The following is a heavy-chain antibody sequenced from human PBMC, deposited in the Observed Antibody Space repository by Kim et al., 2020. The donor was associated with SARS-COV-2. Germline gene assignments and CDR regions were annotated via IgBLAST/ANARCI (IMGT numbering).Heavy chain of an antibody. J-gene: IGHJ6*02. D-gene: IGHD2-15*01. V-gene: IGHV3-53*04. CDR2: IYSGGST. CDR1: GFTVNNNY. CDR3: ASAVVTTGYGMDV. Sequence: LSLTCAASGFTVNNNYMNWVRQAPGKGLEWVSVIYSGGSTFYADSVKGRFSISRHSSKNTLYLQMNSLRVEDTAVYYCASAVVTTGYGMDVWGQGTTVTVSS.